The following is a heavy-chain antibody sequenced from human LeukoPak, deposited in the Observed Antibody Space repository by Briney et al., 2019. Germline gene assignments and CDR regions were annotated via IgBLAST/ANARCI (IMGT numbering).Heavy chain of an antibody. Sequence: SETLSLTCAVYGGSFSGYYWSWIRQPPGKGLEWIGEINHSGSTNYNPSLKSRVTISVDTSKNQFSLTLSSVTAADTAVYYCSRGFGQVMVLLVYAIVGFYYWGQGTLVTVSS. V-gene: IGHV4-34*01. CDR1: GGSFSGYY. CDR3: SRGFGQVMVLLVYAIVGFYY. CDR2: INHSGST. J-gene: IGHJ4*02. D-gene: IGHD2-8*01.